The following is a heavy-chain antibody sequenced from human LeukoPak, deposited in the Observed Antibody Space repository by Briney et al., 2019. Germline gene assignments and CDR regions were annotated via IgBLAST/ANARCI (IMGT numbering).Heavy chain of an antibody. V-gene: IGHV4-34*01. CDR3: ARGPPYYDFWSGYYH. Sequence: SETLSLTCAVYGGSFSGYYWSWIRQPPGKGLEWIGEINHSGSANYNPSLKSRVTISVDTSKNQLSLKLSSVTAADTAVYYCARGPPYYDFWSGYYHWGQGTLVTVSS. CDR1: GGSFSGYY. D-gene: IGHD3-3*01. J-gene: IGHJ4*02. CDR2: INHSGSA.